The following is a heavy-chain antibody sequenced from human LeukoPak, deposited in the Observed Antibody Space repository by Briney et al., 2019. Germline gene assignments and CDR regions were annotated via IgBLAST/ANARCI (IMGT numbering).Heavy chain of an antibody. D-gene: IGHD5-24*01. CDR2: IKEDGSEK. J-gene: IGHJ4*02. V-gene: IGHV3-7*03. Sequence: GGSLRLSCAASGLNFSSRWVNWVRQAPGQGLEWVASIKEDGSEKHYVDSVKGRFTISRDNGKNSLYLQMNSLRAEDTAVYYCARVMIVRGYNWIDYWGQGTLVTVSS. CDR3: ARVMIVRGYNWIDY. CDR1: GLNFSSRW.